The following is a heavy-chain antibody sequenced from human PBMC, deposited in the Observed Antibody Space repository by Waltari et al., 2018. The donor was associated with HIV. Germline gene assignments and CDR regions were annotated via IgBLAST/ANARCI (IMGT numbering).Heavy chain of an antibody. CDR2: IYYSGST. V-gene: IGHV4-39*01. Sequence: QLQLQESGPGLVKPSETLSLTCTVSGGSISSSSYYWGWIRQPPGKGLEWIGSIYYSGSTYYNPSLKSRVTISVDTSKNQFSLKLSSVAAADTAVYYCARPTIAAHYYYGMDVWGQGTTVTVSS. D-gene: IGHD6-6*01. J-gene: IGHJ6*02. CDR3: ARPTIAAHYYYGMDV. CDR1: GGSISSSSYY.